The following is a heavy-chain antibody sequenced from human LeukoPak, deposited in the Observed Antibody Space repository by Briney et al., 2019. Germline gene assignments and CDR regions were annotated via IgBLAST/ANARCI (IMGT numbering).Heavy chain of an antibody. Sequence: GASVRVSCKASGYTFTSYYMHWVRQAPGQGLEWMGLINPTGGSTGYAQKFQGRVTMTRDMSTSTAYMELRSLRSDDTAVYYCARVNNKLGYCSSTSCNVGFGFNWFDPWGQGTLVTVSS. CDR1: GYTFTSYY. V-gene: IGHV1-46*01. D-gene: IGHD2-2*01. CDR2: INPTGGST. CDR3: ARVNNKLGYCSSTSCNVGFGFNWFDP. J-gene: IGHJ5*02.